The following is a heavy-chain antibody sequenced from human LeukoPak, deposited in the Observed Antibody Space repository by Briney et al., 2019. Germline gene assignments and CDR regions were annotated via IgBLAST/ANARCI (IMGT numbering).Heavy chain of an antibody. CDR2: IYYSGST. J-gene: IGHJ4*02. Sequence: PSETLSLTCTVSGGSISSHYWSWIRQPPGKGLEWIGYIYYSGSTNYNPSLKSRVTISVDTSKNQFSLKLSPVTAADTAIYYCASRPADTTWYGVFDYWSQGTLVTVSS. CDR1: GGSISSHY. D-gene: IGHD3-10*01. V-gene: IGHV4-59*11. CDR3: ASRPADTTWYGVFDY.